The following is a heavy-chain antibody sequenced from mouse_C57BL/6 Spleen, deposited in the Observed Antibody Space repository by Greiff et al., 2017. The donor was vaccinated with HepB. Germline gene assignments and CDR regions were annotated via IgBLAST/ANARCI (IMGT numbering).Heavy chain of an antibody. D-gene: IGHD2-2*01. CDR2: IYPGSGST. CDR1: GYTFTSYW. Sequence: QVQLQQPGAELVKPGASVKMSCKASGYTFTSYWITWVKQRPGQGLEWIGDIYPGSGSTNYNEKFKSKATLTVDTSSSTAYMQLSSLTSEDSAVYYCARRPYGYDKYYYAMDYWGQGTSVTVSS. CDR3: ARRPYGYDKYYYAMDY. J-gene: IGHJ4*01. V-gene: IGHV1-55*01.